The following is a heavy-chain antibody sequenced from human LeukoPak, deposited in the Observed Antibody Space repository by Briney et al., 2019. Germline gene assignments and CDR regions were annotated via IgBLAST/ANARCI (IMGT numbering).Heavy chain of an antibody. J-gene: IGHJ4*02. CDR2: IIPIFGTA. Sequence: GASVKVSCKASGYTFTGYYMHWVRQAPGQGLEWMGGIIPIFGTANYAQKFQGRVTITADESTSTAYMELSSLRSEDTAVYYCARGHSSGWHITWGQGTLVTVSS. CDR1: GYTFTGYY. CDR3: ARGHSSGWHIT. D-gene: IGHD6-19*01. V-gene: IGHV1-69*13.